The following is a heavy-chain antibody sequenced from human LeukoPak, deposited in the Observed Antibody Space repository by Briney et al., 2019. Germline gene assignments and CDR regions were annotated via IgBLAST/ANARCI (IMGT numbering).Heavy chain of an antibody. CDR1: GGPISSYY. CDR3: ARETYTAMADY. CDR2: IYYSGSA. V-gene: IGHV4-59*01. J-gene: IGHJ4*02. Sequence: SETLTLTCTVSGGPISSYYWSWIRQPPGKGLEWIGYIYYSGSANYNPSLKSRVTISVDTSKNQFSLKLSSVTAADTAVYYCARETYTAMADYWGQGTLVTVSS. D-gene: IGHD5-18*01.